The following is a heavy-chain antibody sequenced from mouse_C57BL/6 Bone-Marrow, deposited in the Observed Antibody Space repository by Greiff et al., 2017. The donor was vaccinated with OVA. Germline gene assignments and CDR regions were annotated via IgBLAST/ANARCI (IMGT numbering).Heavy chain of an antibody. Sequence: VQLQQSGPVLVKPGASVKMSCKASGYTFTDYYMNWVKQSHGKSLEWIGVINPSNGGTSYNQKFKGKATLTVDKSSSTAYMELNSLTSEDSAVYYCARDGSSYYFDYWGQGTTLTVSS. CDR1: GYTFTDYY. V-gene: IGHV1-19*01. J-gene: IGHJ2*01. CDR2: INPSNGGT. D-gene: IGHD1-1*01. CDR3: ARDGSSYYFDY.